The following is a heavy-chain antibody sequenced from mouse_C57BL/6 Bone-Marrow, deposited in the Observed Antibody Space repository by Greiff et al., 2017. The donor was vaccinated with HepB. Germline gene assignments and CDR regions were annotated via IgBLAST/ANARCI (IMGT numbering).Heavy chain of an antibody. CDR1: GFTFSDYY. CDR3: ARDYSYYFDY. Sequence: EVQLVESEGGLVQPGSSMKLSCTASGFTFSDYYMAWVRQVPEKGLEWVANINYDGSSTYYLDSLKSRFIISRDNAKNILYLQMSSLKSEDTATYYCARDYSYYFDYWGQGTTLTVSS. D-gene: IGHD2-1*01. V-gene: IGHV5-16*01. CDR2: INYDGSST. J-gene: IGHJ2*01.